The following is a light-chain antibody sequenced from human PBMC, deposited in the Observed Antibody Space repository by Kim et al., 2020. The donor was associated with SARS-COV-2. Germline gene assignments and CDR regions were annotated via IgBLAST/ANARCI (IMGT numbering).Light chain of an antibody. J-gene: IGKJ2*01. Sequence: SPGERATLSCRASQSVTNNYLAWYQQKPGQAPRPLIYGASNRAIGIPDRFSGSGSGTDFTLTISRLEPGDSAVYYCQQCGGSPMYTFGQGTKLEI. CDR2: GAS. V-gene: IGKV3-20*01. CDR3: QQCGGSPMYT. CDR1: QSVTNNY.